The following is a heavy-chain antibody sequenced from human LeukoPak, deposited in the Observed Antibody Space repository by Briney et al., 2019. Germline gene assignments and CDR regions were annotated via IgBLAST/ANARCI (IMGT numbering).Heavy chain of an antibody. D-gene: IGHD2-2*01. CDR2: MYYSGST. V-gene: IGHV4-39*01. Sequence: PSETLSLTCTVSGGSISSSSYYWGWIRQPPGKGLEWIGSMYYSGSTYYNPSLKSRVTISVDTSKNQFSLKLSSVTAADTAVYYCARGPRLGYCSSTSCPSKRYYFDYWGQGTLVTVSS. CDR1: GGSISSSSYY. CDR3: ARGPRLGYCSSTSCPSKRYYFDY. J-gene: IGHJ4*02.